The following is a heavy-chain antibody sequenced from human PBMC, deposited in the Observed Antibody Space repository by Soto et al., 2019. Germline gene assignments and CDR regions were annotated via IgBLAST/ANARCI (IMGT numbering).Heavy chain of an antibody. CDR3: ARTDRPVYFDX. D-gene: IGHD2-2*01. Sequence: PSDTLSLTCTVSGGSVSRGTSYWSWIRQPPGKGLEWIGYIYNSGDTNYNRSLKSRVTISLDTSKNQFSLKLSSVTAADTAVYFCARTDRPVYFDXWGLGALVTVSX. V-gene: IGHV4-61*01. J-gene: IGHJ4*02. CDR2: IYNSGDT. CDR1: GGSVSRGTSY.